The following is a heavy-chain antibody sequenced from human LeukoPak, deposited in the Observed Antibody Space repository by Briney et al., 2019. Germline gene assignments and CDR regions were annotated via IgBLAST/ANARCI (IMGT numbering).Heavy chain of an antibody. Sequence: PSETLSLTCTVSGGSISSSSYYWGWIRQPPGKGLEWIGSIYYSGSTYYNPSLKSRVTISVDTSKNQFSLKLSSVTAADTAVYYCARLPKQGVVTPSVIWGQGTMVTVSS. CDR1: GGSISSSSYY. CDR3: ARLPKQGVVTPSVI. CDR2: IYYSGST. V-gene: IGHV4-39*01. D-gene: IGHD4-23*01. J-gene: IGHJ3*02.